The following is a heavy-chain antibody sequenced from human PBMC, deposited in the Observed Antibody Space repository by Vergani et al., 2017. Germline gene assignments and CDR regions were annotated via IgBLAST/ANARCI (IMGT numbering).Heavy chain of an antibody. V-gene: IGHV3-7*01. J-gene: IGHJ4*02. CDR2: IKQDGSEK. CDR3: AKDEYCTGGSCYSGVLDY. D-gene: IGHD2-15*01. CDR1: GFPFNSYW. Sequence: VQLVESGGGLVQPGGSLRLSCEASGFPFNSYWMTWVRQAPGKGLEWVANIKQDGSEKYYVDSVKGRFTISRDNSKNTLYLQMNSLRAEDTAVYYCAKDEYCTGGSCYSGVLDYWGQGTLVTVSS.